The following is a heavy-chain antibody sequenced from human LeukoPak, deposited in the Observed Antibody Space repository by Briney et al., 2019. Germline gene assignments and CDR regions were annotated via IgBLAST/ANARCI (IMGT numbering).Heavy chain of an antibody. Sequence: GGSLRLSCAASGFTFSSFGMSWVRQVPGKGLLCVSRINIDGTSTSYADSVKGRFTISRDNAKNALYLQMNSLRAEDSAVYFCARGTSDWYGIDYWGQGVLVTVSS. CDR2: INIDGTST. J-gene: IGHJ4*02. CDR3: ARGTSDWYGIDY. V-gene: IGHV3-74*01. D-gene: IGHD6-19*01. CDR1: GFTFSSFG.